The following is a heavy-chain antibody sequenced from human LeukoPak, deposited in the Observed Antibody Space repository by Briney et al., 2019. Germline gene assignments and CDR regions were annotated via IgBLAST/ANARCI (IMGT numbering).Heavy chain of an antibody. CDR3: AAIQEGGGDAFDI. CDR1: GYTFTSYY. Sequence: ASVKVSCKASGYTFTSYYMHWVRQAPGQGLEWMGIINPSGGSTSYAQKFQGRVTMTRDTSTSTVYMELSSLRSEDTAVYYCAAIQEGGGDAFDIWGQGTMVTVSS. D-gene: IGHD5-18*01. V-gene: IGHV1-46*01. CDR2: INPSGGST. J-gene: IGHJ3*02.